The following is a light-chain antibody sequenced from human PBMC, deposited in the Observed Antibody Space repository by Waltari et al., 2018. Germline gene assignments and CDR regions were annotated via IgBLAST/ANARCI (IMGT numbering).Light chain of an antibody. CDR2: GAS. CDR3: QQYNKWPPIT. Sequence: EIVMTQSPATLSVSPGERATFSCRASQSIPDNLAWYQQKPAQAPRLLIYGASTRATGVPARFRGSGSGTEFTLTISSLQSEDVAVYYCQQYNKWPPITFGQGTRLEIK. J-gene: IGKJ5*01. CDR1: QSIPDN. V-gene: IGKV3-15*01.